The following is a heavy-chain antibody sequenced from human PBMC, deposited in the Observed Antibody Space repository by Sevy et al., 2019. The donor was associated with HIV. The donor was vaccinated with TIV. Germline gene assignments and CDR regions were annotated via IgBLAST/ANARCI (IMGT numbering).Heavy chain of an antibody. Sequence: GGSLRLSCTASGFTFGDYAMSWFRQAPGKGLEWVGFIRSKAYGGTTEYAASVKGRFTISRDDSKSIAYLQMNSLKTEDTAVYYCTRDRGVVAGPSPDYFDYWGQGTLVTVS. CDR1: GFTFGDYA. D-gene: IGHD6-19*01. CDR2: IRSKAYGGTT. V-gene: IGHV3-49*03. CDR3: TRDRGVVAGPSPDYFDY. J-gene: IGHJ4*02.